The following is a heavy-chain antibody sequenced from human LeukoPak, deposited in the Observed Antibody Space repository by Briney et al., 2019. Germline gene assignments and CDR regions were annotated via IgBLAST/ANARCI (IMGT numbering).Heavy chain of an antibody. CDR1: GFTFSSYW. Sequence: QSGGSLRLSCGASGFTFSSYWMHWVRQAPGKGLVWVSRINNDGSSTSYADSVQGRFTISRDNAKNTLYLQMNSLRAEDTALYYCARVARGDYYYYYMDVWGKGTTVTVSS. CDR2: INNDGSST. J-gene: IGHJ6*03. D-gene: IGHD3-10*01. V-gene: IGHV3-74*01. CDR3: ARVARGDYYYYYMDV.